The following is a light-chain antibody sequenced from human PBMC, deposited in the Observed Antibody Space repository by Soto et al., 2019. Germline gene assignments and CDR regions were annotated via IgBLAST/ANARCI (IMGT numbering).Light chain of an antibody. CDR3: QQYSNWPLT. Sequence: IVVTQSPCTLSLSPGERATLSCRASQSISSSSLAWYQQKPGQAPRLLIYGASIRATGLPARFSGSGSGTEFTLTISSLQSEDFAVYYCQQYSNWPLTFGGGTKVDIK. CDR2: GAS. J-gene: IGKJ4*01. CDR1: QSISSS. V-gene: IGKV3-15*01.